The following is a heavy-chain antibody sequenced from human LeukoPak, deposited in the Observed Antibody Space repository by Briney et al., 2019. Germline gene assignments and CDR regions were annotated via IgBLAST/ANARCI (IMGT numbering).Heavy chain of an antibody. CDR1: GGTFSSHV. CDR3: ASATLRCSGGGCYEMDV. J-gene: IGHJ6*04. Sequence: GSSVTVSCKASGGTFSSHVFSWVRQAPGQGLEWMGGIIPIFRTANYAQKFQGRLTITADKSTSTAYMELSSLRSDDTAVYYCASATLRCSGGGCYEMDVWGKGTTVTVSS. V-gene: IGHV1-69*06. D-gene: IGHD2-15*01. CDR2: IIPIFRTA.